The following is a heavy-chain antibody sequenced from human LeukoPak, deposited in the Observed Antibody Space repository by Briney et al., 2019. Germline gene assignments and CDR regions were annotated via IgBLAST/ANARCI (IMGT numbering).Heavy chain of an antibody. J-gene: IGHJ4*02. D-gene: IGHD3-16*01. CDR2: IYDSGSI. CDR3: AATRGIRYYFDY. Sequence: SETLSLTCTVSGGSISGYYWNWIRQSPGQGLEWIGYIYDSGSINYNPSLKCRVTISLDTSKNQFSLKLSSVTAADTAMYYCAATRGIRYYFDYWGQGTLFTVSS. CDR1: GGSISGYY. V-gene: IGHV4-59*01.